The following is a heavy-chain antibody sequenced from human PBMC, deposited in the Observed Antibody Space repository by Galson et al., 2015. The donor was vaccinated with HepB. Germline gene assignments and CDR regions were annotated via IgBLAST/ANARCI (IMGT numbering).Heavy chain of an antibody. Sequence: SVKDSCKASGYTFTGYYMHWVRQAPGQGLEWMGWINPNSGGANYAQKFQGRVTMTRDTSISTAYMELSRLRSDDTAVYYCARDRVTRGMGRNWFDPWGQGTLVTVSS. CDR1: GYTFTGYY. J-gene: IGHJ5*02. D-gene: IGHD4-23*01. V-gene: IGHV1-2*02. CDR2: INPNSGGA. CDR3: ARDRVTRGMGRNWFDP.